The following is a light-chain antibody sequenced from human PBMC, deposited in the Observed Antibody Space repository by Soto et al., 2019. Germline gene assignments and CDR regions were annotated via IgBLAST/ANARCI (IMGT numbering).Light chain of an antibody. CDR1: QSVLYSSNNKNY. CDR2: WAS. Sequence: DIVMTQSPDSLAVSLGERATINCKSSQSVLYSSNNKNYLAWYQQKPGQPPKLLIYWASTRESGVPDRFSGSGSGTDFTLTISSLQPEDVADYYCQQYYSYTPTFGQGTKVEIK. V-gene: IGKV4-1*01. J-gene: IGKJ1*01. CDR3: QQYYSYTPT.